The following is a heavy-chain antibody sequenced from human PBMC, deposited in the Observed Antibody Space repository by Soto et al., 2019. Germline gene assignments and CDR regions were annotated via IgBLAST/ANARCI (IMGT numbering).Heavy chain of an antibody. J-gene: IGHJ5*02. CDR3: ARRRDYDTAFFDP. CDR1: GGSISSGDYY. V-gene: IGHV4-30-4*01. D-gene: IGHD3-22*01. CDR2: IYYSGST. Sequence: PSETLSLTCTVSGGSISSGDYYWSWIRQPPGKGLEWIGYIYYSGSTYYNPSLKSRVTISVDTSKNQFSLKLSSVTAADTAVYYCARRRDYDTAFFDPWGQGTLVTVSS.